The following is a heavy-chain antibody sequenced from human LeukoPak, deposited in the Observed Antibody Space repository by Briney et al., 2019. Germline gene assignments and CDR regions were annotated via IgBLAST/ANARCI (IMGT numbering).Heavy chain of an antibody. D-gene: IGHD2-2*01. CDR3: ARDRSYCSSTSCQGGQFDY. CDR1: GGSISSGSYY. Sequence: TSSETLSLTCTVSGGSISSGSYYWSWIRQPAGKGLEWIGRIYTSGSTNYNPSLKSRVTISVDTSKNQFSLKLSSVTAADTAVYYCARDRSYCSSTSCQGGQFDYWGQGTLVTVSS. CDR2: IYTSGST. J-gene: IGHJ4*02. V-gene: IGHV4-61*02.